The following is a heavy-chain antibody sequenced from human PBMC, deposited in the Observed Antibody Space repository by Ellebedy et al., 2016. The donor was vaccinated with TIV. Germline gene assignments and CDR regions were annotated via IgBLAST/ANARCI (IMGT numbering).Heavy chain of an antibody. V-gene: IGHV3-23*01. Sequence: GGSLRLSXAASGFSFNTFFMSWVRHSPWRGLEWVSTISAGSETTRFADSVKGRFTISRDNSKNTVYLRMNDLRAEDTAVYYCRQGHYADYWGQGTLVTVSS. CDR2: ISAGSETT. J-gene: IGHJ4*02. CDR3: RQGHYADY. CDR1: GFSFNTFF.